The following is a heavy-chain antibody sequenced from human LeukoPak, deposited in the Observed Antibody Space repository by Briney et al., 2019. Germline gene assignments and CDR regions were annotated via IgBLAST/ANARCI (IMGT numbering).Heavy chain of an antibody. V-gene: IGHV3-48*03. Sequence: GSLRLSCAASGFTFSSHEMNWVRQAPGKGLEWVSSISSSSSFIYYEDSVKGRFTISRDNAKNSLYLQMNSLRAEDTAVYYCARDRSSRGEIVGATIDCYYGMDVWGQGTTVIVSS. CDR1: GFTFSSHE. CDR2: ISSSSSFI. J-gene: IGHJ6*02. D-gene: IGHD1-26*01. CDR3: ARDRSSRGEIVGATIDCYYGMDV.